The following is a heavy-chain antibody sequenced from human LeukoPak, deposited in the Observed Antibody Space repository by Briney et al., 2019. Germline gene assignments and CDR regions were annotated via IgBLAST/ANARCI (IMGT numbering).Heavy chain of an antibody. D-gene: IGHD3-3*01. V-gene: IGHV4-59*01. J-gene: IGHJ6*02. CDR3: AERGYDFWSGSGWDYYYGMDV. CDR2: IYYSGST. Sequence: PSETLSLTCTVSGGSISSYYWSWIRQPPGKGLEWIGYIYYSGSTNYNPSLKSRVTISVDTSKNQFSLKLSSVTAADTAVYYCAERGYDFWSGSGWDYYYGMDVWGQGTTVTVSS. CDR1: GGSISSYY.